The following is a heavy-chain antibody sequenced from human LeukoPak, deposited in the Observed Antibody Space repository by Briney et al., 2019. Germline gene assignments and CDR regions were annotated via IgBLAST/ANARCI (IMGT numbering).Heavy chain of an antibody. V-gene: IGHV3-48*03. CDR2: ISSSGSTI. Sequence: QTGGSLRLSCAASGFTFSKMHWVRQAPGKGREWVSYISSSGSTIYYADSVKGRFTISRDNAKNSLYLQMNSLRAADTAVYYCAELGITMIGGVWGKGTTVTISS. CDR3: AELGITMIGGV. CDR1: GFTFSK. D-gene: IGHD3-10*02. J-gene: IGHJ6*04.